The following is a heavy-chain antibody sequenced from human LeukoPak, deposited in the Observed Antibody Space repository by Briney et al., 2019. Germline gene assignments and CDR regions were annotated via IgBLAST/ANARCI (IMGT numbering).Heavy chain of an antibody. Sequence: ASVKVSCKASGYIFISYAMHWVRQAPGQRLEWMGSINAGTGNTKYSQEFQGRVTITRDTSASTAYMELSSLRSEDMAVYYCARGTTPTYDAFDIWGQGTMVTVSS. V-gene: IGHV1-3*03. CDR1: GYIFISYA. CDR2: INAGTGNT. CDR3: ARGTTPTYDAFDI. D-gene: IGHD1-1*01. J-gene: IGHJ3*02.